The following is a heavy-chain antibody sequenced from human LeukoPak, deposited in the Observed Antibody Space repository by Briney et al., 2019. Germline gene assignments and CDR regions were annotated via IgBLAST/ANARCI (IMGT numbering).Heavy chain of an antibody. D-gene: IGHD6-13*01. J-gene: IGHJ4*02. CDR2: ISGSGGST. Sequence: PGGSLRLSCAASGFTFSDYYMSWIRQAPGKGLEWVSAISGSGGSTYYADSVKARFTISRDNSKNTLYLQMNSLRAGDTAVYYCAKADSSSWYYFDYWGQGTLVTVSS. V-gene: IGHV3-23*01. CDR3: AKADSSSWYYFDY. CDR1: GFTFSDYY.